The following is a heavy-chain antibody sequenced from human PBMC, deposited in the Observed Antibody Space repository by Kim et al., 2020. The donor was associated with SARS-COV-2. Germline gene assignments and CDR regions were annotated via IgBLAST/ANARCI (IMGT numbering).Heavy chain of an antibody. CDR3: AKRIPAMAVYYFDH. CDR2: ISSSGANT. CDR1: GFTFSNFA. Sequence: GGSLRLSCAAFGFTFSNFAMNWVRQAPGRGLDWVSGISSSGANTYYADSVKCRITISRDNSKNLVYLQMNSLIAEDTAVYSCAKRIPAMAVYYFDHWAQG. D-gene: IGHD2-2*01. V-gene: IGHV3-23*01. J-gene: IGHJ4*02.